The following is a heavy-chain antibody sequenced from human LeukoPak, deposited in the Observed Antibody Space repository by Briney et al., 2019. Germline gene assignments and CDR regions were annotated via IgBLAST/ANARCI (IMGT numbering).Heavy chain of an antibody. V-gene: IGHV4-39*01. Sequence: SETLSLTCTVSGGFISSSSYYWGWIRQPPGKGLEWIGSIYYSGSTYYNPSLKSRVTISVDTFKNQFSLKLSSVTAADTAVYYCARMALHGVNYYYYMDVWGKGTTVTVSS. J-gene: IGHJ6*03. CDR1: GGFISSSSYY. D-gene: IGHD3-10*01. CDR3: ARMALHGVNYYYYMDV. CDR2: IYYSGST.